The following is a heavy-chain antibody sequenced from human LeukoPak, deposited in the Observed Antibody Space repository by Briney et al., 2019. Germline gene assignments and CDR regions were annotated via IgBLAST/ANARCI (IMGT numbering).Heavy chain of an antibody. CDR3: ARWIAANWFDP. V-gene: IGHV4-59*01. CDR2: TYYSGST. J-gene: IGHJ5*02. Sequence: PSETLSLTCTVSGGSINSYYWSWIRQPPGKGLERVGYTYYSGSTNYNPSLKSRVTISVDKSKNQFSLKLSSVTAADTAVYYCARWIAANWFDPWGQGTLVTVSS. CDR1: GGSINSYY. D-gene: IGHD5-12*01.